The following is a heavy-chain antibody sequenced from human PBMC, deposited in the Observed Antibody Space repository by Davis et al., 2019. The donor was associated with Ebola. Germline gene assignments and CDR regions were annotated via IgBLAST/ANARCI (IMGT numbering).Heavy chain of an antibody. Sequence: GESLKISCAASGFTFSSYGMHWVRQAPGKGLEWVAVISYDGSNKYYADSVKGRFTISRDNSKNTLYLQMNSLRAEDTAVYYCAKAHDSSGYYTFWDYWGQGTLVTVSS. V-gene: IGHV3-30*18. CDR2: ISYDGSNK. D-gene: IGHD3-22*01. CDR1: GFTFSSYG. J-gene: IGHJ4*02. CDR3: AKAHDSSGYYTFWDY.